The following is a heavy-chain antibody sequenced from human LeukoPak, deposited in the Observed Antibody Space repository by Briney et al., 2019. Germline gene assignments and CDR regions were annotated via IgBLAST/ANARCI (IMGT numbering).Heavy chain of an antibody. CDR2: IYHSGRT. V-gene: IGHV4-38-2*02. CDR3: ARSGYSSGWPLDYYYMDV. D-gene: IGHD6-19*01. Sequence: SETLSLTCTVSGYSISSGYYWGWIRQPPGKGLEWIGSIYHSGRTYYNPSLKSRVTISVDTSKNQFSLKLSSVTAADTAVYYCARSGYSSGWPLDYYYMDVWGKGTTVTISS. CDR1: GYSISSGYY. J-gene: IGHJ6*03.